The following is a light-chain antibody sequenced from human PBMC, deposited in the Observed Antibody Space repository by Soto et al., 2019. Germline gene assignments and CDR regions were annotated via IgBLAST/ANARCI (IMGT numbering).Light chain of an antibody. V-gene: IGLV2-23*01. CDR2: EDN. CDR1: SSDVGNYNL. Sequence: QSVLTQPASVSGSPGQSITISCTGTSSDVGNYNLVSWYQHHPGKAPKLMIYEDNKRPSGVSNRFSGSKSGNTASLTISGLQAEDEADYYCCTYAGSSTPYVFGTGTKLTVL. J-gene: IGLJ1*01. CDR3: CTYAGSSTPYV.